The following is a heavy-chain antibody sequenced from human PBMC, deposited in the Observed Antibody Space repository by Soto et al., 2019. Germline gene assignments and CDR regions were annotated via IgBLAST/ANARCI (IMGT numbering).Heavy chain of an antibody. J-gene: IGHJ3*02. D-gene: IGHD3-22*01. CDR3: AKDRSHYYDSSGYYLDAFDI. Sequence: GGSLRLSCAASGFSFSSYGMHWVRQAPGKGLEWVAMISYDGTDEYYADSVKGRFTISRDNSKNAVYLQMNSLRAEDTAVYYCAKDRSHYYDSSGYYLDAFDIWGQGTMVTVSS. CDR2: ISYDGTDE. CDR1: GFSFSSYG. V-gene: IGHV3-30*18.